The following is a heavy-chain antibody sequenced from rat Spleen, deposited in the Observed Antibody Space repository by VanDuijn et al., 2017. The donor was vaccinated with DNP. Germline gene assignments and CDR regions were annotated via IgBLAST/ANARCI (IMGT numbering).Heavy chain of an antibody. V-gene: IGHV5-31*01. D-gene: IGHD2-3*01. CDR1: GFTFNNYW. CDR3: TIYVTGYFDY. CDR2: ITNTGGST. J-gene: IGHJ2*01. Sequence: EVQLVESGGGLVQPGRSLKLSCVASGFTFNNYWMTWIRQAPGKGLEWVASITNTGGSTYYPDSVKGRFTISRDNAKTTLYLQMNSLSSEDTATYYCTIYVTGYFDYWGQGVMVTVSS.